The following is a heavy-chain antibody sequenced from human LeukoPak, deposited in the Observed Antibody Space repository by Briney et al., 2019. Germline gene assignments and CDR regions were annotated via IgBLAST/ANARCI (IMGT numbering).Heavy chain of an antibody. Sequence: ASVKVSCKASGGTFISYAISWVRQAPGKGLEWMGWINPNSGGTNYAQRFQGRVTMTRDTSISTAYMELSRLTSDDTAVYYCARENLAGITAAGMGNDYWGQGTLVTVSS. V-gene: IGHV1-2*02. CDR1: GGTFISYA. CDR3: ARENLAGITAAGMGNDY. D-gene: IGHD6-13*01. CDR2: INPNSGGT. J-gene: IGHJ4*02.